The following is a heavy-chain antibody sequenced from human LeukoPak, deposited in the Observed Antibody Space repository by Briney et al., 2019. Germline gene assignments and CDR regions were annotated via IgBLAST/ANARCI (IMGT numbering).Heavy chain of an antibody. V-gene: IGHV3-23*01. CDR3: AKIWFGELLAPDFDY. J-gene: IGHJ4*02. D-gene: IGHD3-10*01. Sequence: GGSLRLSCAASGFTFSSYSMNWVRQAPGKGLEWVSAISGSGGSTYYADSVKGRFTISRDNSKNTLYLQMNSLRAEDTAVYYCAKIWFGELLAPDFDYWGQGTLVTVSS. CDR1: GFTFSSYS. CDR2: ISGSGGST.